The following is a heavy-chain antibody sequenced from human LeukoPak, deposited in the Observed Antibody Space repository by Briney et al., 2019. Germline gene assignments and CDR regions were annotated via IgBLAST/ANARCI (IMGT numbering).Heavy chain of an antibody. CDR2: IYTSGST. Sequence: SETLSLTCTASGGSISSGSYYWSWIRQPAGKGLEWIGRIYTSGSTNYNPSLKSRVTISVDTSKNQFSLKLSSVTAADTAVYYCAREARGYSYGYSSHFFDYWGQGTLVTVSS. J-gene: IGHJ4*02. V-gene: IGHV4-61*02. CDR3: AREARGYSYGYSSHFFDY. CDR1: GGSISSGSYY. D-gene: IGHD5-18*01.